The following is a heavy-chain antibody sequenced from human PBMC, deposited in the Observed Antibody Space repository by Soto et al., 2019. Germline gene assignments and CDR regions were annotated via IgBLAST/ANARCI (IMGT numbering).Heavy chain of an antibody. Sequence: QVQLVQSGAEEKKPGASVKVSCKASGYTFTGYAMHWVRQAPGQRLEWMGWINAGNGNTKYSQKFQGRVTITRVASPSTAYMELSSLRAEVSAMYYRARAMAPAAQFDYWGQGTLATVSS. V-gene: IGHV1-3*05. CDR1: GYTFTGYA. CDR3: ARAMAPAAQFDY. J-gene: IGHJ4*02. D-gene: IGHD2-2*01. CDR2: INAGNGNT.